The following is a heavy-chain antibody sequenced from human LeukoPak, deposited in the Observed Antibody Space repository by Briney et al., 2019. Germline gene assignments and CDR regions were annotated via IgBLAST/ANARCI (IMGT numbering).Heavy chain of an antibody. Sequence: GGSLRLSCAASGFTFSSYWMSWVRQAPGKGLEWVANIKQDGSEKYYVDSVKGRFTISRDNAKNSLYLQMNSLRAEDTAVYYXXXXXXXXXXXGLDAFDIWGQGTMVTVSS. CDR3: XXXXXXXXXXGLDAFDI. V-gene: IGHV3-7*01. CDR2: IKQDGSEK. J-gene: IGHJ3*02. CDR1: GFTFSSYW.